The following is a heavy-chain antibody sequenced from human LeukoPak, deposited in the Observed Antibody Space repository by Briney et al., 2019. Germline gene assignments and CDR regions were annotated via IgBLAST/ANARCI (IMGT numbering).Heavy chain of an antibody. D-gene: IGHD2-2*02. CDR3: ARDQGYCSSTSCYNAFDI. CDR1: GGSISSYY. Sequence: SETLSLTCTVSGGSISSYYWSWIRQPAGKGLEWIGRIYTSGSTNYNPSLKSRVTMSVDTSKNQFSLKLSSVTAADTAVYYCARDQGYCSSTSCYNAFDIWGQGTMVTVSS. V-gene: IGHV4-4*07. J-gene: IGHJ3*02. CDR2: IYTSGST.